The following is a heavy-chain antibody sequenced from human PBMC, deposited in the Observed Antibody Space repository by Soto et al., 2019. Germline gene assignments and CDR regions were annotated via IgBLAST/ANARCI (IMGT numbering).Heavy chain of an antibody. J-gene: IGHJ6*03. CDR2: IKEDGSET. D-gene: IGHD6-19*01. Sequence: GGSLRLSCAASGFTFSSYWMSWVRQAPGKGLEWVANIKEDGSETYYVDSVKGRFTISRDNAKNSLYLQMNSLRAEDTAVYYCARDGSIAVAGSDYYYYMDVWGQGTTVTVSS. V-gene: IGHV3-7*01. CDR1: GFTFSSYW. CDR3: ARDGSIAVAGSDYYYYMDV.